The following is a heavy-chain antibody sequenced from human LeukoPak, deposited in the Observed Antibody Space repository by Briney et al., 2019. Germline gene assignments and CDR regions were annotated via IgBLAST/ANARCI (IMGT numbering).Heavy chain of an antibody. CDR2: IIPIFGTA. J-gene: IGHJ3*02. CDR3: AREVTIFGVVPDAFDI. Sequence: GASVKVSCKASGGTFSSYAISWVRQAPGQGLEWMGGIIPIFGTANYAQKFQGRVTITADESTSTAYMELSSLRSEDTAVYYCAREVTIFGVVPDAFDIWGQGTMVTVSS. D-gene: IGHD3-3*01. CDR1: GGTFSSYA. V-gene: IGHV1-69*13.